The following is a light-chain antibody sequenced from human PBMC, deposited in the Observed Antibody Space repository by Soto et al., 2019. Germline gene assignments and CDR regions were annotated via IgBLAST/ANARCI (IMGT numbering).Light chain of an antibody. V-gene: IGLV2-14*03. CDR1: SNDVGGYNY. CDR3: SAYTSSSPPYV. Sequence: QSALTQPASVSGSPGQSITISCTGTSNDVGGYNYVSWYQQHPDTAPKLIIYDVRYRPSGVSNRFSGSKSGNTASLTIAGLQAADEAEYYCSAYTSSSPPYVFGSGTKVTVL. CDR2: DVR. J-gene: IGLJ1*01.